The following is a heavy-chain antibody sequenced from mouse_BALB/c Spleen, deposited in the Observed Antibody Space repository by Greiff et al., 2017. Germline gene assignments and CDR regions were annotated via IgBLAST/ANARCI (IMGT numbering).Heavy chain of an antibody. V-gene: IGHV1-14*01. J-gene: IGHJ4*01. Sequence: VQLKESGPELVKPGASVKMSCKASGYTFTSYVMHWVKQKPGQGLEWIGYINPYNDGTKYNEKFKGKATLTSDKSSSTAYMELSSLTSEDSAVYYCARGDGYSRYAMDYWGQGTSVTVSS. D-gene: IGHD2-3*01. CDR3: ARGDGYSRYAMDY. CDR2: INPYNDGT. CDR1: GYTFTSYV.